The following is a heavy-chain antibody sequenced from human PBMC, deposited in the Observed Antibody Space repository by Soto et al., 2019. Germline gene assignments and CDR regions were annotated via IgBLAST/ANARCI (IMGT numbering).Heavy chain of an antibody. CDR1: GFSFDDFV. CDR3: AKGVATAVQALDY. Sequence: PGGSQRLSCVASGFSFDDFVMNWVRQRPGKGLEWVSSVSWNSGAKLYADSVKGRFAISRDSAKKSVYLQMNSLRPDDTAFYYCAKGVATAVQALDYWGQGTLVTVSS. D-gene: IGHD2-21*02. J-gene: IGHJ4*02. V-gene: IGHV3-9*01. CDR2: VSWNSGAK.